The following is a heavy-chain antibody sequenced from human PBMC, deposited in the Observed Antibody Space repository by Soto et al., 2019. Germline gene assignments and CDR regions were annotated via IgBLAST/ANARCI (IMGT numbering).Heavy chain of an antibody. J-gene: IGHJ5*02. CDR3: AKDHPYYDSSGYYSWFDP. Sequence: GGSLRLSCGGSGFKFSDYAMSWVRQAPGKRLEWVPVISGGGGYTYYADSVKGRSTISRDKSNNTVYLQMNSLRAEDTAVYYCAKDHPYYDSSGYYSWFDPWGQGTLVTVSS. CDR1: GFKFSDYA. CDR2: ISGGGGYT. V-gene: IGHV3-23*01. D-gene: IGHD3-22*01.